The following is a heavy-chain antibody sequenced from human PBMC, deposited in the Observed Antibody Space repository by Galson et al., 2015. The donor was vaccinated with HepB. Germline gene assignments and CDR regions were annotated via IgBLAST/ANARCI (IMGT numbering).Heavy chain of an antibody. CDR3: VRDSTDFDY. CDR1: GFTFSDYY. Sequence: SLRLSCAASGFTFSDYYMGWIRQAPGKGLEWVSSISSSSRNIFYADSVKGRFTISRDNAKNSLYLQMSSLRAEDTAVYYCVRDSTDFDYWGQGTLVTVSS. V-gene: IGHV3-11*04. J-gene: IGHJ4*02. D-gene: IGHD3-3*02. CDR2: ISSSSRNI.